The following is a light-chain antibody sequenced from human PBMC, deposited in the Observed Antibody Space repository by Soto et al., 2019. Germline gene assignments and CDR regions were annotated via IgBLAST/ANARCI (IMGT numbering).Light chain of an antibody. V-gene: IGLV1-44*01. CDR1: SSNIGSNT. CDR2: SND. CDR3: ATWDDSLNCVV. J-gene: IGLJ2*01. Sequence: QSVLTQAPSASGTPGQRVTISCSGSSSNIGSNTVTWYQLLPGTAPKLLIYSNDQWPSGVPDRFSGSKSDTSASLAISGLQSEDEGDYYCATWDDSLNCVVFGGGTKVTVL.